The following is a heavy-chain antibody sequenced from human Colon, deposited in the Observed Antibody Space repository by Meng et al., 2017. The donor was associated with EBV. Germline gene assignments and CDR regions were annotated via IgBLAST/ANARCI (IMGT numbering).Heavy chain of an antibody. Sequence: GLLQQLGAGLLKPSETLSLTCTVNGGPFSGYVWSWVRQPPGKGMEWIGEVSHPGSANYNPSLKSRVTISVDASEKQFSLRLTSVTAADSAVYYCARVPTTGYKDHWGQGTLVTVSS. J-gene: IGHJ4*02. CDR2: VSHPGSA. V-gene: IGHV4-34*01. CDR1: GGPFSGYV. CDR3: ARVPTTGYKDH. D-gene: IGHD3-9*01.